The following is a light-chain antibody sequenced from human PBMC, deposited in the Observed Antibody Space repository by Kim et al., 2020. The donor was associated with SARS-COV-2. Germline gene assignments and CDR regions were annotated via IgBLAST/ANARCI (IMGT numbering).Light chain of an antibody. CDR3: QQYGDPPPWT. CDR1: QRVTGNF. J-gene: IGKJ1*01. CDR2: GAS. V-gene: IGKV3-20*01. Sequence: PGERATMSCRASQRVTGNFLAWYQQRPGQAPGLLIHGASRRATGIPDRFSGSGSGTEFTLTISRLEPEDVAVYYCQQYGDPPPWTFGQGTKLEI.